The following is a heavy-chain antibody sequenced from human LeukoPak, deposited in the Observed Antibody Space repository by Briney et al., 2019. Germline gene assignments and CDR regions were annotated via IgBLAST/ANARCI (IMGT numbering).Heavy chain of an antibody. J-gene: IGHJ4*02. CDR3: AKRDSGTSAGVLSTNWYLGY. Sequence: GGSLRLSCAASGFTFSSYAMNWVRQAPGKGLEWVSGIRGNTENTYYADSVKGRFTISRDNPKNTVYLQMTSLGAEDTAVYYCAKRDSGTSAGVLSTNWYLGYWGQGTLVTVSS. V-gene: IGHV3-23*01. D-gene: IGHD6-13*01. CDR2: IRGNTENT. CDR1: GFTFSSYA.